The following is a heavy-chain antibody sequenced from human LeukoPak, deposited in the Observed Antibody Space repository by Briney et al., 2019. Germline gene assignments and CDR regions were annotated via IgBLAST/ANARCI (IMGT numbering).Heavy chain of an antibody. Sequence: SETLSLTCTVSGGSISSYHWSWIRQPPGKGLEWIGYIFHSGSTNYNPSLKSRVTISVDTSKNQFSLKLSSVTAADTAIYYCAREVHYYGSGRYFFWFDPWGQGTLVTVSS. CDR1: GGSISSYH. CDR3: AREVHYYGSGRYFFWFDP. D-gene: IGHD3-10*01. V-gene: IGHV4-59*01. J-gene: IGHJ5*02. CDR2: IFHSGST.